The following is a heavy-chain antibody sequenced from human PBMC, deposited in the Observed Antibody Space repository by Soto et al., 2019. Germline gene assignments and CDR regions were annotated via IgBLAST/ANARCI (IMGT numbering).Heavy chain of an antibody. Sequence: EVQLVESGGGLVQPGRSLRLSCVASGFNFGDYAMHWVRQAPGKGLEWVSGVSWNSGTIGYVDSVKGRFTISRDNAQNTMHLQMNRLRVEDAALYYCVKDVSGYDSSGFLDHWGQGALVTVTS. CDR1: GFNFGDYA. V-gene: IGHV3-9*01. D-gene: IGHD5-12*01. CDR2: VSWNSGTI. J-gene: IGHJ4*02. CDR3: VKDVSGYDSSGFLDH.